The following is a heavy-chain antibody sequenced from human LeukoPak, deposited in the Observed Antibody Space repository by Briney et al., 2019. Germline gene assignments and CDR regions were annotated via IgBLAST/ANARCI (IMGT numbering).Heavy chain of an antibody. Sequence: GGSLRLSCAASGFFFSNYDMNWVRQAPGKGLEWVSGLSSSGGSTSYADSVKGRFTISRDNSKNTVYLQMNSLRGEDTAIYYCARGVTVTTDFWGQGALVTASS. CDR2: LSSSGGST. V-gene: IGHV3-23*01. D-gene: IGHD4-17*01. CDR1: GFFFSNYD. CDR3: ARGVTVTTDF. J-gene: IGHJ4*02.